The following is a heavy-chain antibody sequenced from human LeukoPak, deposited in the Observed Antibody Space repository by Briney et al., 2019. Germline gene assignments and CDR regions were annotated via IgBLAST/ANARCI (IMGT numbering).Heavy chain of an antibody. V-gene: IGHV1-8*01. D-gene: IGHD2-2*03. CDR2: MNPNSGNT. J-gene: IGHJ4*02. CDR3: ARVRRMKDGYWSSTSCSPIDY. Sequence: GASVKVSCKASGYTFTSYDINWVRQATGQGLEWRGGMNPNSGNTGYAQKFHGRVTMTRNTSISTAYMELSSLRSEDTAVYYCARVRRMKDGYWSSTSCSPIDYRGQGTLVTVSS. CDR1: GYTFTSYD.